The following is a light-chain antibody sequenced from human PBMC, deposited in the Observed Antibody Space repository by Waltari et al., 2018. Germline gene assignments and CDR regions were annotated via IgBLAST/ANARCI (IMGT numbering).Light chain of an antibody. V-gene: IGKV1-6*01. CDR2: AAS. CDR3: LQDYIYPWT. Sequence: AIQMTQSPSSLSASVGDRVTITCRASQGIRNDLGWYQQKPGKAPKVLIYAASSLQRGVPTRFSGSGSGTDFTLTISSLQPDDFATYYCLQDYIYPWTFGQGTKVEIK. J-gene: IGKJ1*01. CDR1: QGIRND.